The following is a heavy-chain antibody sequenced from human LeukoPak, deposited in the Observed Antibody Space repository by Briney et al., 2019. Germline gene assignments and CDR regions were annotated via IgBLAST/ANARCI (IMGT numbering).Heavy chain of an antibody. CDR1: GYTFTSYY. CDR2: INPSGGST. Sequence: ASVKVSFKASGYTFTSYYMHWVRQAPGQGLEWMGIINPSGGSTSYAQKFQGRVTMTRDTSTSTVYMELSSLRSEDTAVYYCARATPVPDRLRFLDYWGQGTLVTVSS. V-gene: IGHV1-46*01. CDR3: ARATPVPDRLRFLDY. D-gene: IGHD2-21*02. J-gene: IGHJ4*02.